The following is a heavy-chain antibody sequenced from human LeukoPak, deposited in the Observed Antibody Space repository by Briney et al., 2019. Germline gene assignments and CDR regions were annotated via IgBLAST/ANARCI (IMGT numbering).Heavy chain of an antibody. CDR2: IIPIFGTA. CDR1: GGTFSSYA. V-gene: IGHV1-69*05. J-gene: IGHJ4*02. Sequence: PVKVSCKASGGTFSSYAISWVRQAPGQGLEWVGSIIPIFGTANYAQKFQGRVTITTDESTSTAYMELSSLRSEDTAVYYCARLRGYSGYDLGDYFDYWGQGTLVTVSS. CDR3: ARLRGYSGYDLGDYFDY. D-gene: IGHD5-12*01.